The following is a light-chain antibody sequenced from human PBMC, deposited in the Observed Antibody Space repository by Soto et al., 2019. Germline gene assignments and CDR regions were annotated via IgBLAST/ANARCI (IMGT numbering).Light chain of an antibody. CDR1: QSVRSY. CDR3: QQRSSWPLT. J-gene: IGKJ4*01. V-gene: IGKV3-11*01. Sequence: DIVLTQSPATLSLSPGERATLSCRASQSVRSYLAWYQQKPGQAPRLLIYDASNRATGIPARFSGSGSGTDFPLTISSLEPEDFAVYYCQQRSSWPLTFGGGTKVEIK. CDR2: DAS.